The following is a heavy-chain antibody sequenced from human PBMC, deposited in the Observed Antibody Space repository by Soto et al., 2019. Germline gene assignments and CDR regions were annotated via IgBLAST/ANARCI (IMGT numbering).Heavy chain of an antibody. J-gene: IGHJ4*02. V-gene: IGHV4-59*01. CDR2: IYYSGST. CDR1: GGSISSYY. D-gene: IGHD5-12*01. CDR3: ARVPYSGYVFDY. Sequence: QVQLQESGPGLVKPSETLSLTCTVSGGSISSYYWSWIRQPPGKGLEWIGYIYYSGSTNYNPSLMSRVTISVDTSKNQFSLKLSSVTAADTAVYYCARVPYSGYVFDYWGQGTLVTVSS.